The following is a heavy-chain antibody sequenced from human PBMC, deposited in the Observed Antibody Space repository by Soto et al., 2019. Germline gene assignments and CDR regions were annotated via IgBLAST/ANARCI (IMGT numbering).Heavy chain of an antibody. V-gene: IGHV3-30*03. CDR3: VSDRGYGHASVPYS. CDR1: GFDFSSYG. CDR2: ISYDGSLQ. D-gene: IGHD5-18*01. J-gene: IGHJ4*02. Sequence: QAQLVESGGGVVQPGRSLRLSCAASGFDFSSYGMHWVRQAPGTGLEWVAVISYDGSLQHYADSVKGRFTSSRDNSKNMGLLQMSSVRAEDTAVYYCVSDRGYGHASVPYSWGQGTLVSVSS.